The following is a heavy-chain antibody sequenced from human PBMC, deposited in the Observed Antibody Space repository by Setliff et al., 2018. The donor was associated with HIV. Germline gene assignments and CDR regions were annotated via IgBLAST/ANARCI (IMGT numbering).Heavy chain of an antibody. CDR2: INTDTGSP. J-gene: IGHJ4*02. CDR1: GYAFSNYG. V-gene: IGHV7-4-1*02. CDR3: TREVLRFDY. D-gene: IGHD4-17*01. Sequence: ASVKVSCKASGYAFSNYGINWVRQAPGQGLEWMGWINTDTGSPTYAQGVTGHFVFSLDTSVSTAYLQISSLQAEDTAVYYCTREVLRFDYWGQGTLVTVSS.